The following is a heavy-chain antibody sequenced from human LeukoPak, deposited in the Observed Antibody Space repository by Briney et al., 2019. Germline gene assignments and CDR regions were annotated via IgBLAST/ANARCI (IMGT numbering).Heavy chain of an antibody. CDR2: ISSNGDST. D-gene: IGHD2-2*01. CDR3: ARDSSITNYCYGMDV. J-gene: IGHJ6*02. V-gene: IGHV3-64*01. CDR1: GFPFSSYA. Sequence: GGSLRLSCTASGFPFSSYAMHWVRQAPGKGLEYVSGISSNGDSTYYANSVKGRFTISRDNSKNTLYLQMGSLRAEDMAVFYCARDSSITNYCYGMDVWGQGTTVTVSS.